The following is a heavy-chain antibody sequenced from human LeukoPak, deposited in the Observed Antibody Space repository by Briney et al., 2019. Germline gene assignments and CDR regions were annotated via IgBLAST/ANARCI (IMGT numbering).Heavy chain of an antibody. V-gene: IGHV3-74*01. Sequence: GGSVRLSCAASGFTFSNTWMHWVRQAPGKGLVWVSRLDSRGGSTAYADSVKGRFTISRDNAKNTLYLQMNSLKVEDTAVYYCANAYDYGNWFDPWGQGTLVIVSS. J-gene: IGHJ5*02. CDR1: GFTFSNTW. CDR3: ANAYDYGNWFDP. D-gene: IGHD4/OR15-4a*01. CDR2: LDSRGGST.